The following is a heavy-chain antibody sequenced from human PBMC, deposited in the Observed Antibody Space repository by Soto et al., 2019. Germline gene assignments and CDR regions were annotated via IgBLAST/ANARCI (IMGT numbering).Heavy chain of an antibody. CDR1: GYTFTSYY. CDR3: ARAQAFGDYYYYYGMDV. CDR2: INPSGGST. V-gene: IGHV1-46*01. J-gene: IGHJ6*02. Sequence: ASVKVSCKASGYTFTSYYMHWVRQAPGQGLEWMGIINPSGGSTSYAQKFQGRVTMTRDTSTSTVYMELSSLRSEDTAVYYCARAQAFGDYYYYYGMDVWGQGTTVTVSS. D-gene: IGHD3-16*01.